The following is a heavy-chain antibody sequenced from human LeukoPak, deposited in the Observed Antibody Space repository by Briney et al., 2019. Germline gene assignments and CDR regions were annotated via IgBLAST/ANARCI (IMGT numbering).Heavy chain of an antibody. J-gene: IGHJ6*03. CDR3: AKDIGYSYGYYYYMDV. CDR2: IHDSGST. CDR1: GDSITSGGYS. D-gene: IGHD5-18*01. Sequence: PSETLSLTCAVSGDSITSGGYSWSWIRQTPGKGLEWIAYIHDSGSTYNNPSLKSRLSISIDTSKNQFSLKLNSVTAADTAVYYCAKDIGYSYGYYYYMDVWGKGTTVTVSS. V-gene: IGHV4-30-4*07.